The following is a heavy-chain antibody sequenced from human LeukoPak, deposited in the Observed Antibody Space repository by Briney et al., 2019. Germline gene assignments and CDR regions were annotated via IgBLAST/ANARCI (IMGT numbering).Heavy chain of an antibody. D-gene: IGHD2-15*01. V-gene: IGHV3-48*01. J-gene: IGHJ4*02. Sequence: PGGSLRLSCAASGFTFSSYSVNWVRQAPGKGLEWVSYIGSSNLNIRYADSVKGRFTISRDDAKNSLYLQMNSLRAEDTAVYYCVRDEDWAFDYWGQGTLVTVSS. CDR2: IGSSNLNI. CDR1: GFTFSSYS. CDR3: VRDEDWAFDY.